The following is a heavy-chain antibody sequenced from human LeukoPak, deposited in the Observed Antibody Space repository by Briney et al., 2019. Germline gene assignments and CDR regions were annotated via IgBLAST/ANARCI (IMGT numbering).Heavy chain of an antibody. CDR3: ARDLLVGATDPEYFQH. Sequence: GASVKVSCKAPGYTFTGYYMHWVRQAPGQGLEWMGWINPNSGGTNYAQKFQGRVTMTTDTSTSTAYMELRSLRSDDTAVYYCARDLLVGATDPEYFQHWGQGTLVTVSS. D-gene: IGHD1-26*01. V-gene: IGHV1-2*02. J-gene: IGHJ1*01. CDR1: GYTFTGYY. CDR2: INPNSGGT.